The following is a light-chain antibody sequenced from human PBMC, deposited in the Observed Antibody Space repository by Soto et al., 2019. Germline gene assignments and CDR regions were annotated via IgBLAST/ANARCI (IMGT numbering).Light chain of an antibody. CDR1: NSNIGARYD. V-gene: IGLV1-40*01. J-gene: IGLJ2*01. Sequence: QPVLTQPPSVSGAPGQRVTISCTGSNSNIGARYDVHWYQQLPGTAPKLLIYGNSNRPSGVPDRFYGSKSGTSASLAITGLQAEDEADYYCQSYDSSLSGVVFGGGTKLTVL. CDR3: QSYDSSLSGVV. CDR2: GNS.